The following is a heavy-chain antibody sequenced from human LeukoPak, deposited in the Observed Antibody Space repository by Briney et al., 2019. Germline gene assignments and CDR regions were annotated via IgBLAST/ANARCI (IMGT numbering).Heavy chain of an antibody. CDR3: ARRVYGDYSFHY. Sequence: GESLKISCQATGYSYTTYWIAWVRQIPGKGLEWMGIIYLSDSDTTYSPSFQGRVTISADKSISTAYLQWSSLKASDTAIYYCARRVYGDYSFHYWGQGTRVTVSS. J-gene: IGHJ4*02. D-gene: IGHD4-17*01. CDR2: IYLSDSDT. CDR1: GYSYTTYW. V-gene: IGHV5-51*01.